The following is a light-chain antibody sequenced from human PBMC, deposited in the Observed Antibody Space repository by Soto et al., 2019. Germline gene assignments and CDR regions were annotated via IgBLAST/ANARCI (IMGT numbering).Light chain of an antibody. V-gene: IGLV2-23*02. Sequence: QSALTHPASVSGSPGQSITISCTGTSSDVGSYNLVSWYQQHPTKAPKLMIYEVSERPSGVSNRFSGSKSDNTASLTISGLQAEDEADYYCCSYAGSSTLAVFGGGTQLTVL. CDR1: SSDVGSYNL. J-gene: IGLJ7*01. CDR3: CSYAGSSTLAV. CDR2: EVS.